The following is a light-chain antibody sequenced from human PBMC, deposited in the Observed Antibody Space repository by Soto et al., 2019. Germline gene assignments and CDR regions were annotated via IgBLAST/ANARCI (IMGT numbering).Light chain of an antibody. Sequence: SPGTLSLSPGEXAPLSCRASQSVSSSYLAWYQQKPGQAPRLLIYVASSRATGIPDMFSGSGSGTDFTLTIIILEPEDFAVYYCQQYGSSLVTFGQGTRLEIK. CDR3: QQYGSSLVT. V-gene: IGKV3-20*01. CDR2: VAS. J-gene: IGKJ5*01. CDR1: QSVSSSY.